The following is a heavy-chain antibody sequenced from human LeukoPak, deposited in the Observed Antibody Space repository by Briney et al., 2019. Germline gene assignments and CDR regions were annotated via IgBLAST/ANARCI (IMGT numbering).Heavy chain of an antibody. CDR3: ARDPTVYGSGSPNYFDY. J-gene: IGHJ4*02. D-gene: IGHD3-10*01. CDR2: INPSGGST. Sequence: ASVKVSCKASGYTFTSYYMHWVRQAPGQGLEWMGIINPSGGSTSYAQKFQGRVTMTRDTSTSTVYMELSSLRSEDTAVYYCARDPTVYGSGSPNYFDYWGQGTLVTVSS. V-gene: IGHV1-46*01. CDR1: GYTFTSYY.